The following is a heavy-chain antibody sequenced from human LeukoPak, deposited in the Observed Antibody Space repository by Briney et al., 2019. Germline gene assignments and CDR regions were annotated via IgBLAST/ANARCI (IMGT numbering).Heavy chain of an antibody. J-gene: IGHJ4*02. V-gene: IGHV3-30*02. CDR1: GFTISSYG. Sequence: GGSLRLSCAASGFTISSYGMHWVRQAPGKGLEWVAFMRFDGSSTYYADSVKGRFTISRDISKNTLYLQMSSLRAEDTAVYYCAKDHSSSYDYVVGGGDWGQGTLVTVSS. CDR3: AKDHSSSYDYVVGGGD. CDR2: MRFDGSST. D-gene: IGHD3-16*01.